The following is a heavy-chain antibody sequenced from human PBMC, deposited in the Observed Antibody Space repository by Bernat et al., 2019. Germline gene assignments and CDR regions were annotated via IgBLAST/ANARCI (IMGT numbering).Heavy chain of an antibody. CDR3: AKHRVPVADKPDY. J-gene: IGHJ4*01. V-gene: IGHV3-23*01. CDR1: GFTFTNYA. Sequence: EVQLLESGGGLVQPGGSLRLSCAASGFTFTNYATSWVRQAPGKGLEWVSGTSGSGDSTYYADSAKGRFTISRDNSKNTLYLQMSSLRAEDAALYDCAKHRVPVADKPDYWGQGTLVTVSS. CDR2: TSGSGDST. D-gene: IGHD6-19*01.